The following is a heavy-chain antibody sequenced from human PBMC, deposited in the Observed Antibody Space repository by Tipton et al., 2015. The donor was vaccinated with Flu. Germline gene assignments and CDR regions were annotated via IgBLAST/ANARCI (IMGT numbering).Heavy chain of an antibody. V-gene: IGHV4-38-2*01. Sequence: PGLVKPSETLSLTCSVSGDSIGSGYFWGWIRQPPGKGLEWIGNVHRTGSPYYNPSLRSRVVMTVDGAKNQFSLRLTSVTATDTAVYYCVRRDYSNYVSEPKNWFDPWGPGTLVTVSS. CDR2: VHRTGSP. CDR3: VRRDYSNYVSEPKNWFDP. D-gene: IGHD4-11*01. CDR1: GDSIGSGYF. J-gene: IGHJ5*02.